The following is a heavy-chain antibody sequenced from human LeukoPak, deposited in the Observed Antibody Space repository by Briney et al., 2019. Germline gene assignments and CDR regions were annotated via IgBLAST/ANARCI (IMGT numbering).Heavy chain of an antibody. CDR2: IYTSGST. CDR1: GGSIGSYY. J-gene: IGHJ5*02. V-gene: IGHV4-4*07. CDR3: ARDRAYNWNYPWFDP. D-gene: IGHD1-7*01. Sequence: PSETLSLTCTVSGGSIGSYYWSWIRQPAGKGLEWIGRIYTSGSTNYNPSLKSRVTMSVDTSKNQFSLKLSSVTAADTAVYYCARDRAYNWNYPWFDPWGQGTLVTVSS.